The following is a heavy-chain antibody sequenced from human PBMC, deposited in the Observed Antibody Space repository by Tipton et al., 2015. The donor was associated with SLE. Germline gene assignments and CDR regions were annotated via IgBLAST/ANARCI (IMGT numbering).Heavy chain of an antibody. CDR2: IYYSGST. Sequence: TLSLTCTVSGGSISSYYWSWIRQPPGKGLEWIGYIYYSGSTNYNPSLKSRVTISVDTSKNQFFLQLSSVTAAAPAVYYCARVRGRGYFQHWGQGTLVTVSS. J-gene: IGHJ1*01. V-gene: IGHV4-59*01. D-gene: IGHD3-10*01. CDR3: ARVRGRGYFQH. CDR1: GGSISSYY.